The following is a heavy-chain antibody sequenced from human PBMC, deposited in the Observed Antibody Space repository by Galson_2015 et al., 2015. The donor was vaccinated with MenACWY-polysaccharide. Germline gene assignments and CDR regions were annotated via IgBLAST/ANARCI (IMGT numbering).Heavy chain of an antibody. D-gene: IGHD2-2*01. V-gene: IGHV4-39*01. CDR2: IYYRGNT. J-gene: IGHJ3*01. CDR1: GGSINSRSYH. CDR3: ARAPTPYCSSTSCFNKYAFDV. Sequence: ETLSLTCTVSGGSINSRSYHWGRIRQPPGKGLEWIGIIYYRGNTYYNPSLESRVTISVDTSNNQFPLMLSSVTAADTALYYCARAPTPYCSSTSCFNKYAFDVWGQGTMVAVSS.